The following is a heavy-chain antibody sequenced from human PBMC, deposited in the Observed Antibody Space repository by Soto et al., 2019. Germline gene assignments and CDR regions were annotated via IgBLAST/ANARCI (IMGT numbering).Heavy chain of an antibody. CDR2: MSYDGTTK. J-gene: IGHJ4*02. CDR3: AKEGMITFGEYYFDC. Sequence: TLVLSCTASGVSFSNYAMYSSSQAHDKGLEWVAFMSYDGTTKSYADSVQGRCTISRDKSKNTLYLQMNSLRDEDTAVYYWAKEGMITFGEYYFDCWGQGTLVTVSS. V-gene: IGHV3-30-3*02. D-gene: IGHD3-16*01. CDR1: GVSFSNYA.